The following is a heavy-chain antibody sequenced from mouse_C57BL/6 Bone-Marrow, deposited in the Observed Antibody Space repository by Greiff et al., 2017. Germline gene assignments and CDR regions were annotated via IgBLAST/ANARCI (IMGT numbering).Heavy chain of an antibody. J-gene: IGHJ4*01. CDR1: GYTFTSYC. CDR2: IHPSDSDT. V-gene: IGHV1-74*01. D-gene: IGHD2-2*01. Sequence: QVQLQQPGAELVKPGASVKVSCKASGYTFTSYCMHWVKQRPGQGLEWIGRIHPSDSDTNYNPKFKGKATLTVDKSSSTAYMQVSSLTSEDSAVDCCAIWLQDCDAMDYWGQGTSVTVAS. CDR3: AIWLQDCDAMDY.